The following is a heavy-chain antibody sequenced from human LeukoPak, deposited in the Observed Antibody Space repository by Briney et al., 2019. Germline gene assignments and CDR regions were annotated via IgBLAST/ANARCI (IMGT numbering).Heavy chain of an antibody. D-gene: IGHD1-26*01. V-gene: IGHV3-33*06. J-gene: IGHJ6*04. CDR1: GFKFNDYG. CDR2: VWFDNSNE. Sequence: PGGSLRLSCTASGFKFNDYGMYWVRLPPQKGPEWVALVWFDNSNEHYADSVKGRFFISRNNDENTLFLHMNSLTVEDTAVYYCAKGRGPPPLGDAGADVWGKGTAVTVSA. CDR3: AKGRGPPPLGDAGADV.